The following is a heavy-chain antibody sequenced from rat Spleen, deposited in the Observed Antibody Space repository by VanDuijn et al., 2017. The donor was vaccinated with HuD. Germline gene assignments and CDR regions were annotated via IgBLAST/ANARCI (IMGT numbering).Heavy chain of an antibody. V-gene: IGHV3-1*01. J-gene: IGHJ3*01. CDR2: ISYSGSS. D-gene: IGHD1-2*01. CDR3: ARYEYYSSPFGY. Sequence: EVQLQESGPALVKPSQSLSLTCSVTGYSITSHFWGWIRMFPGSKMEWIGHISYSGSSSYSPSLKGRISITRDISKNQFFLQLNSVTTEDTAIYFCARYEYYSSPFGYWGQGTLVTVSS. CDR1: GYSITSHF.